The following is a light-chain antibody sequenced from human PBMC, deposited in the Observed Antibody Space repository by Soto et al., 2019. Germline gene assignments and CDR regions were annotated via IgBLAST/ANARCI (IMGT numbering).Light chain of an antibody. CDR3: CSYAGSNTHYV. CDR2: DVN. V-gene: IGLV2-11*01. CDR1: SSDVGGYNY. J-gene: IGLJ1*01. Sequence: QSVLTQPRSVSGSPGQSVTVSCTGTSSDVGGYNYVSWYRQYPGEAPKLMIYDVNKRPSGVLDRFSGSKSGNTASLTISGLQAEDEADYYCCSYAGSNTHYVFGTGTKVTVL.